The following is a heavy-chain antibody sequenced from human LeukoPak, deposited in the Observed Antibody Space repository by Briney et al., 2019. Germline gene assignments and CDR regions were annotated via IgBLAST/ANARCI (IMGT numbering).Heavy chain of an antibody. D-gene: IGHD5-18*01. CDR1: GGSISSGDYY. CDR3: ARDLKQGYSYGYFDY. CDR2: IYYSGST. J-gene: IGHJ4*02. Sequence: SQTLSLTCTVSGGSISSGDYYWSWIRQPPGKGLEWIGYIYYSGSTYYNPSLKSRVTVSVDTSKSQFSLKLSSVTATDTAVYYCARDLKQGYSYGYFDYWGQRTLVTVSS. V-gene: IGHV4-30-4*01.